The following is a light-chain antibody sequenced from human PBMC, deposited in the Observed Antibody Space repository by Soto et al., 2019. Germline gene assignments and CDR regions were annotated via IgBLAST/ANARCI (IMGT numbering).Light chain of an antibody. CDR1: QSIRSN. CDR3: QQYTDWPMT. V-gene: IGKV3-15*01. CDR2: HAS. J-gene: IGKJ5*01. Sequence: EIVMTQSPGTLSVSPGERATLSFRASQSIRSNLAWYKQIPGQAPRLLIYHASIRATAIPARFSGSGSGTQFTLTISSLQSEDLAVYYWQQYTDWPMTFGQGTRLE.